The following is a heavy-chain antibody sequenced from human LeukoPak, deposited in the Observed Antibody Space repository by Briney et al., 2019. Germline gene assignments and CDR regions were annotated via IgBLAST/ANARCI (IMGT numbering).Heavy chain of an antibody. D-gene: IGHD4-17*01. J-gene: IGHJ4*02. Sequence: GGSLRLSCAASGFTFSSYAMTWVRQAPGKGLEWVSVIGRDGGGIQYADSVKGRFSISRDTSKNTLYLQMNSLRAEDTAVYYCAKYAPPSTTVTRFFDYWGQGTLVTVSS. CDR1: GFTFSSYA. V-gene: IGHV3-23*01. CDR3: AKYAPPSTTVTRFFDY. CDR2: IGRDGGGI.